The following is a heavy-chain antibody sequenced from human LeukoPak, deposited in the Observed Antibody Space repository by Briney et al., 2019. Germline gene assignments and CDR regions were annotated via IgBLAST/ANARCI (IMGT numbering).Heavy chain of an antibody. CDR3: ARYIVSYPHDAFDI. Sequence: TSETLSLTCTVSDGSISSYYWSWIRQPPGKGLEWIGYIYYSGSTSYNPSLKSRVTISVDTSKKQFSLKLSSVTAADTAFYYCARYIVSYPHDAFDIWGQGTMVTVSS. CDR2: IYYSGST. D-gene: IGHD1-26*01. V-gene: IGHV4-59*01. J-gene: IGHJ3*02. CDR1: DGSISSYY.